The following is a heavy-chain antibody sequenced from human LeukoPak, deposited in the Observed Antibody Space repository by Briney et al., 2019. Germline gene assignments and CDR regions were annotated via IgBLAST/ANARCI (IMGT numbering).Heavy chain of an antibody. J-gene: IGHJ6*03. D-gene: IGHD3-16*01. CDR3: ARDQGSLPVWFYYYMDV. CDR2: ISYDGTNK. V-gene: IGHV3-30*01. Sequence: PGGSLRLSCAASGFTFSSYAMHWVRQAPGKGLVWLAVISYDGTNKYYADSVKGRFTTSRDNSKNTLYLQMNSLRDEDTAVYYCARDQGSLPVWFYYYMDVWGSGTTVTVSS. CDR1: GFTFSSYA.